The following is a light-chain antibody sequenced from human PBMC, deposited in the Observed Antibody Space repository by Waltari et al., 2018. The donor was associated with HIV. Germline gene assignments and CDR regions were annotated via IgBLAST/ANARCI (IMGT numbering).Light chain of an antibody. Sequence: DIQLTQSPSSLSASVGDRVTITCGASQSISSHLNWYQQKPGKAPKLLIYAASILQSWVPSRFSGSGSGTDFTLTISSLQPEDFATYYCQQSYSTPLTGGGGTKVEIK. CDR3: QQSYSTPLT. CDR2: AAS. CDR1: QSISSH. V-gene: IGKV1-39*01. J-gene: IGKJ4*01.